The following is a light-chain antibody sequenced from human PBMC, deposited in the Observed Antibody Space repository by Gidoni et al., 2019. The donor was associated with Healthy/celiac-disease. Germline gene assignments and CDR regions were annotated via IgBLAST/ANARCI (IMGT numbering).Light chain of an antibody. V-gene: IGLV1-44*01. J-gene: IGLJ2*01. CDR1: SSNIESNT. Sequence: QSVLTQPPSASGTPGQRVTISCSGSSSNIESNTVNWYQQLPGTAPKLLIYTNNQRPSGVPDRFSGSKSGTSASLAISGLQYEDGADYYCAAWDDSLNGLFGGGTKLTVL. CDR2: TNN. CDR3: AAWDDSLNGL.